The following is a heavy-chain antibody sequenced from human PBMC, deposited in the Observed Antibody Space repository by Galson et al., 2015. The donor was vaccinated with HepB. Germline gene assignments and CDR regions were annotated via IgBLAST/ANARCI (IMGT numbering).Heavy chain of an antibody. J-gene: IGHJ4*02. CDR2: INHSGST. V-gene: IGHV4-34*01. CDR3: ASAYDTSGYYHV. D-gene: IGHD3-22*01. CDR1: GGSFSAYF. Sequence: SETLSLTCAVSGGSFSAYFWSWIRQPPGKGLEWIGEINHSGSTNYNPSLKSRVTISLDTSKIQFSLKLSSATAADTALYYCASAYDTSGYYHVWGQGALVTVSS.